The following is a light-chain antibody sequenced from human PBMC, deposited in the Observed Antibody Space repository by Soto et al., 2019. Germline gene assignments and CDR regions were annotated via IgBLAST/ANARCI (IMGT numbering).Light chain of an antibody. CDR3: QQRSNRPLT. Sequence: IALTQWPGTLSLSPGERATLSCRASQGFXSNYPAGHRQKPGQAPRLPXYGASIRETGIPDRLSGSGSGTDFTLTISRLEPEHFAAYYCQQRSNRPLTFGGGTKVDI. J-gene: IGKJ4*01. V-gene: IGKV3D-20*02. CDR1: QGFXSNY. CDR2: GAS.